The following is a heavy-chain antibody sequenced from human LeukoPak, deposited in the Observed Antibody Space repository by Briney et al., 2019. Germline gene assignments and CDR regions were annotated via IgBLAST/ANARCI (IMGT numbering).Heavy chain of an antibody. Sequence: ASVKVSCKVSGYTLTELSMHWVRQAPGKGLEWMGGFDPEDGETIYAQKFQGRVTMTEDTSTDTAYMKLSSLRSEDTAVYYCATPRAGETWIQLSSWGQGTLVTVSS. J-gene: IGHJ4*02. CDR1: GYTLTELS. CDR3: ATPRAGETWIQLSS. V-gene: IGHV1-24*01. CDR2: FDPEDGET. D-gene: IGHD5-18*01.